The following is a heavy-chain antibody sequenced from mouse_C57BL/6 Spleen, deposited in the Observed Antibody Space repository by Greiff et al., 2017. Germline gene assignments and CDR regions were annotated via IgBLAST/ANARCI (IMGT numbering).Heavy chain of an antibody. CDR3: ARSDYDARDY. V-gene: IGHV1-80*01. CDR1: GSAFSSYW. CDR2: IYPGDGDT. J-gene: IGHJ4*01. Sequence: QVQLQQSGAELVKPGASVKISCKASGSAFSSYWMHWVQQRPGKGLEWIGQIYPGDGDTNYNGKFKGKATLTADKSSSTADMQLSSLTSEDSAVDFCARSDYDARDYWGQGTSVTVSA.